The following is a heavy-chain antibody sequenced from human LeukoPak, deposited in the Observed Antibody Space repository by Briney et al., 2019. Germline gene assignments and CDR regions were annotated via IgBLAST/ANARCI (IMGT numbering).Heavy chain of an antibody. CDR2: ISYDGSNK. CDR1: GFTFSSYT. CDR3: ARSYSSGWLGSFDY. V-gene: IGHV3-30-3*01. Sequence: PGGSLRLSCAASGFTFSSYTMSWVRQAPGKGLEWVAVISYDGSNKYYADSVKGRFTISRDNSKNTLYLQMNSLRAEDTAVYYCARSYSSGWLGSFDYWGQGTLVTVSS. D-gene: IGHD6-19*01. J-gene: IGHJ4*02.